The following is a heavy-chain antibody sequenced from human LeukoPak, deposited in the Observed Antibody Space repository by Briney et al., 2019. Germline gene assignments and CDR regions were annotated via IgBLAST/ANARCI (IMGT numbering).Heavy chain of an antibody. CDR2: FDPEVDET. V-gene: IGHV1-24*01. J-gene: IGHJ3*02. Sequence: GASVKVSCKVSGYSLRELSMHWVRQAPGKGLEWLGGFDPEVDETSYAQKFQGRFTMTEDTSTDTAYMELTSLRSEGTAVYYCATDRIVEVNFEAFQIWGQGTMVTVSS. CDR1: GYSLRELS. D-gene: IGHD1-26*01. CDR3: ATDRIVEVNFEAFQI.